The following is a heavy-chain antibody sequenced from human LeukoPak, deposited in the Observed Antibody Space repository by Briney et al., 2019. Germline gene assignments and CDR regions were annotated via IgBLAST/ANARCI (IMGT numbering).Heavy chain of an antibody. CDR2: IKHDGSEQ. Sequence: GGSLRLSCAASGFTFSSYWMSWVRQAPGKGLEWVANIKHDGSEQIYVDSVKGRFTISRDNAKDSVYLQMNSLRAEDTAVYYCARGLGEHGGVSDRWGQGTLVIVS. CDR1: GFTFSSYW. CDR3: ARGLGEHGGVSDR. J-gene: IGHJ5*02. D-gene: IGHD3-16*01. V-gene: IGHV3-7*01.